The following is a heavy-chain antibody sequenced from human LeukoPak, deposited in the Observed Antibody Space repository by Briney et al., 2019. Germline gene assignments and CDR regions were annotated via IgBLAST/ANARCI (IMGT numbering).Heavy chain of an antibody. Sequence: GGSLRLSCAASGFTFSDYYMSWIRQAPGKGLEWVSYISSSGSTIYYADSVKGRFTISRDNAKNSLYLQMNSLRAEDTAVYYCARRAFYYDSSGYFLRQNWFDPWGQGTLVTVSS. CDR1: GFTFSDYY. V-gene: IGHV3-11*04. CDR2: ISSSGSTI. J-gene: IGHJ5*02. D-gene: IGHD3-22*01. CDR3: ARRAFYYDSSGYFLRQNWFDP.